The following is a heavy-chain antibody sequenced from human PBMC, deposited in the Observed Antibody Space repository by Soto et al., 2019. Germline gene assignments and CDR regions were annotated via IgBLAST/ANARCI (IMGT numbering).Heavy chain of an antibody. CDR2: FYDSGTS. V-gene: IGHV4-30-4*01. CDR3: ARGTRDYFDTTGPGYGMDV. CDR1: GDSISDVDYY. J-gene: IGHJ6*02. Sequence: QVQLQESGPVLVKPSQTLSLTCTVSGDSISDVDYYWSWVRQTPREGLEWIGAFYDSGTSYYSPSLKSRMTISVDSSKNQFSLTLTSVTAADTAVYYCARGTRDYFDTTGPGYGMDVWGQGTTVTVSS. D-gene: IGHD3-22*01.